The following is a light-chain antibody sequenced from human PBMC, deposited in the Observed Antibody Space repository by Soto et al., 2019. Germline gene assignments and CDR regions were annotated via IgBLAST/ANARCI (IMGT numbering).Light chain of an antibody. V-gene: IGKV2-28*01. CDR3: MQALQTPPWT. Sequence: DIVMTQSPLSLPVTPGEPASISCRSSQSLLHSNGYNYLDWYLQKLGQSPQLLIYLGSNRASGVPDRFSGSGSGIDFTLKISRVEAEDVGVYYCMQALQTPPWTFGQGTKVEIK. CDR2: LGS. CDR1: QSLLHSNGYNY. J-gene: IGKJ1*01.